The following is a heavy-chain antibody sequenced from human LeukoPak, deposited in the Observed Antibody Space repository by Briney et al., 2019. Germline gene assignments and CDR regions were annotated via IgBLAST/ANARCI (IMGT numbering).Heavy chain of an antibody. Sequence: ASETLSLTCTVSGGSISSGGYYWSWIRQHPGKGLEWIGYIYYSGSTYYNPSLKSRVTISVDTSKKQFSLKLSSVTAADTAVYSCARARGYSGYEMGYRGQGTLVTVSS. CDR1: GGSISSGGYY. CDR3: ARARGYSGYEMGY. D-gene: IGHD5-12*01. J-gene: IGHJ4*02. CDR2: IYYSGST. V-gene: IGHV4-31*03.